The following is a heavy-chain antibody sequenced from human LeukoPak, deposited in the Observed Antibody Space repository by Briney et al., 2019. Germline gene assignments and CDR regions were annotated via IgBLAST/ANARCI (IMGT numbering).Heavy chain of an antibody. CDR1: GYTFTGYY. J-gene: IGHJ6*02. Sequence: ASVKVSCKASGYTFTGYYMHWVRQAPGQGLEWMGWINPNSGGTNYAQKFRGRVTMTRDTSISTAYMELSRLRSDDTAVYYCARDLGSGYDFYYYGMDVWGQGTTVTVSS. D-gene: IGHD5-12*01. V-gene: IGHV1-2*02. CDR2: INPNSGGT. CDR3: ARDLGSGYDFYYYGMDV.